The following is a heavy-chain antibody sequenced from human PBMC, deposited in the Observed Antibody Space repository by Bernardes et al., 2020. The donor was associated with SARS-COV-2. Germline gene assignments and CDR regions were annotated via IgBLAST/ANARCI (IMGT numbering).Heavy chain of an antibody. V-gene: IGHV1-18*01. Sequence: ASVKVSCKASGYTFTSYGISWVRQAPGQGLEWMGWISAYNGNTNYAQKLQGRVTMTTDTSTSTAYMELRSLRSDDTAVYYCARETNYGSGSFPWFDPWGQGTLVTVSS. CDR1: GYTFTSYG. CDR3: ARETNYGSGSFPWFDP. D-gene: IGHD3-10*01. J-gene: IGHJ5*02. CDR2: ISAYNGNT.